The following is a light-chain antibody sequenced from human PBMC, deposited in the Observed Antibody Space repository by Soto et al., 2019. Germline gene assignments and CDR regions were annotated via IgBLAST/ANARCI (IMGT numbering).Light chain of an antibody. J-gene: IGKJ4*01. CDR3: QQTNTFLPLT. CDR2: AAS. Sequence: DIQMTQSPSSVSASVGDRVTITCRASQGISNWLAWYQQQPGKAPKRLIYAASSLQSGVPSRFSGGGSGTQFTLSISSLQPEDFATYYCQQTNTFLPLTFGGGTKVEIK. V-gene: IGKV1-12*01. CDR1: QGISNW.